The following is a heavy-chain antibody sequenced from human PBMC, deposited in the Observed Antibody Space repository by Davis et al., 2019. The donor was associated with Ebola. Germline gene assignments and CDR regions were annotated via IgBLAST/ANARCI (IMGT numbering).Heavy chain of an antibody. D-gene: IGHD2-2*01. CDR3: AKDKYHLGGMDV. J-gene: IGHJ6*02. V-gene: IGHV3-30*02. Sequence: GGSLRLSCAASGFTFSSYGMHWVRQAPGKGLEWVAVIWHDGSNKYYADSVKGRFTISRDNSKNTLYLQMNSLRAEDTAVYYCAKDKYHLGGMDVWGQGTTVTVSS. CDR1: GFTFSSYG. CDR2: IWHDGSNK.